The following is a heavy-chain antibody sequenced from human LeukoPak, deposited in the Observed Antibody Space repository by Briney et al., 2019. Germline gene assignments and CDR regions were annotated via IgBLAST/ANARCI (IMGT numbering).Heavy chain of an antibody. V-gene: IGHV3-48*04. CDR3: ARVIGSYGDSAY. CDR2: ITSSSSST. CDR1: GFTFSSFS. J-gene: IGHJ4*02. D-gene: IGHD4-17*01. Sequence: PGGSLRLSCAASGFTFSSFSMNWVRQAPGKGLEWISYITSSSSSTYYADSVKGRFTISRDNAKNSLYLQMNSLRAEDTAVYYRARVIGSYGDSAYWGQGTLVTVSS.